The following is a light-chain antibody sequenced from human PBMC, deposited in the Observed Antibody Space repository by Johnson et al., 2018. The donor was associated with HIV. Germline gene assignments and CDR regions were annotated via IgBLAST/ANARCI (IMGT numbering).Light chain of an antibody. CDR2: ENN. CDR1: SSNNGNNY. J-gene: IGLJ1*01. V-gene: IGLV1-51*02. Sequence: QSVLTQPPSVSAAPGQKVTISCSGSSSNNGNNYVSWYRQLPGTAPQLLIYENNKRPSGIPYRFSGSKSATSATLGITGLQTGDEADYYCGTWDSSLGTYVFGTVTKGTVL. CDR3: GTWDSSLGTYV.